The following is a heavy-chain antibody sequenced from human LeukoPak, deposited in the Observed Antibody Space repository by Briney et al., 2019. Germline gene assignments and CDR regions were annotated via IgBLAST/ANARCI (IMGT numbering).Heavy chain of an antibody. D-gene: IGHD6-13*01. CDR2: ISGSGGST. J-gene: IGHJ4*02. CDR3: AKDISSSWSFDY. Sequence: GGSLRLSCAASGFTFSSYAMSWVRQAPGKGLEWVSAISGSGGSTYYADSVKGRFTISRDNPKNTLYLQMNSLRAEDTAVYYCAKDISSSWSFDYWGQGTLVTVSS. V-gene: IGHV3-23*01. CDR1: GFTFSSYA.